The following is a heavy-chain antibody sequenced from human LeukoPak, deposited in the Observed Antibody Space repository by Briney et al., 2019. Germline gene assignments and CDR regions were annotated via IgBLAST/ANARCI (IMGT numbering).Heavy chain of an antibody. D-gene: IGHD3-10*01. J-gene: IGHJ6*03. CDR2: INPNSGGT. Sequence: GASVKVSCKASGYTFTGYYMHWVRQAPGQGLEWMGWINPNSGGTNYAQKFQGRVTMTRDTPISTAYMELSRLRSDDTAVYYCARAPTSFSGRAYYYYMDVWGKGTTVTISS. V-gene: IGHV1-2*02. CDR1: GYTFTGYY. CDR3: ARAPTSFSGRAYYYYMDV.